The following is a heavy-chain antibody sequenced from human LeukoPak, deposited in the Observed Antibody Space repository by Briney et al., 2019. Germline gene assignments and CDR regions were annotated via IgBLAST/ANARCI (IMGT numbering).Heavy chain of an antibody. J-gene: IGHJ4*02. CDR2: ISGSGATT. CDR1: GFTFSSYV. D-gene: IGHD1-1*01. V-gene: IGHV3-23*01. CDR3: AKRVSGTTFY. Sequence: GGSLRLSCAASGFTFSSYVMSWVRQAPGKGLEWVSAISGSGATTYYADSVKGRFTISRDNSKNTLYPHMNSLRAEDTAVYYCAKRVSGTTFYWGQGTLVTVSS.